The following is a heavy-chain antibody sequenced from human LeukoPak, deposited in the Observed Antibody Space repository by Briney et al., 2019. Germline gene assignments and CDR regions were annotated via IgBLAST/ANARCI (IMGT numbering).Heavy chain of an antibody. J-gene: IGHJ4*02. CDR1: GFTFSSYG. CDR3: AREPTEYYDFWSGYTAPYYFDY. V-gene: IGHV3-33*08. D-gene: IGHD3-3*01. Sequence: GGSLRLSCAASGFTFSSYGMHWVRQAPGKGLEWVAVIWYDGSNKYYADSVKGRFTISRDNSKYTLYLQMNSLRAEDTAVYYCAREPTEYYDFWSGYTAPYYFDYWGQGTLVTVSS. CDR2: IWYDGSNK.